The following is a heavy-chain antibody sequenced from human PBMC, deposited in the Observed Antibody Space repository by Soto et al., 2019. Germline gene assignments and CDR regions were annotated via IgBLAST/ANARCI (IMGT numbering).Heavy chain of an antibody. CDR1: DGSISSGGYS. D-gene: IGHD3-10*01. CDR3: ARAGAITHPCDH. Sequence: PSETLSLTCAVSDGSISSGGYSWNWIRQPPGKGLEWIASIYHTGSTYYNPSLKSRVTISLDRSKNQFSLNLISVTAADTAVYYCARAGAITHPCDHWGRGTLVTVSS. J-gene: IGHJ4*02. V-gene: IGHV4-30-2*01. CDR2: IYHTGST.